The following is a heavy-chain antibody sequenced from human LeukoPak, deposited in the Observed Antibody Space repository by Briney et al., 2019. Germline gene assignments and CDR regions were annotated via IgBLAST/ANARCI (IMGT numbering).Heavy chain of an antibody. V-gene: IGHV1-2*02. CDR1: GYTSTNYY. CDR3: ARDTVDY. D-gene: IGHD4-17*01. CDR2: INPNSGGT. J-gene: IGHJ4*02. Sequence: ASVKVSCKASGYTSTNYYIHWVRQAPGQGLEWMGWINPNSGGTNYAKKFQGRVTMTRETSISTASMELTRLTSNDTAVYYCARDTVDYWGQGTLVTVSS.